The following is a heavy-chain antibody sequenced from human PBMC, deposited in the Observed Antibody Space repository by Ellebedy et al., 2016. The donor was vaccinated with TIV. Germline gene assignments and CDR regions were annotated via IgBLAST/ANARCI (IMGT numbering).Heavy chain of an antibody. J-gene: IGHJ4*02. Sequence: GESLKISCAASGFAFSTYAMHWVRQAPGKGLEWVAVIPYDGSNKYHAASVMCRFTISRDNSKNTLYLQMNSLRAEDTSVYYCARVGPRGNSYGPIEYWGQGTLVTVSS. D-gene: IGHD5-18*01. V-gene: IGHV3-30*04. CDR1: GFAFSTYA. CDR3: ARVGPRGNSYGPIEY. CDR2: IPYDGSNK.